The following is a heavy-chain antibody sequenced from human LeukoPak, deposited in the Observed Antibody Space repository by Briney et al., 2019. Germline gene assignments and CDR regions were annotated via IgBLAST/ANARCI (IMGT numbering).Heavy chain of an antibody. D-gene: IGHD6-13*01. CDR3: HYESSSSYAPPCDY. Sequence: GGSLRLSCAASGFTFSSYSMNWVRQAPGKGLEWVSYISSSSSTIYYADSVKGRFTISRDNAKNSLYLQMNSLRDEDTAVYYCHYESSSSYAPPCDYWGQGTLVTVSS. CDR2: ISSSSSTI. J-gene: IGHJ4*02. CDR1: GFTFSSYS. V-gene: IGHV3-48*02.